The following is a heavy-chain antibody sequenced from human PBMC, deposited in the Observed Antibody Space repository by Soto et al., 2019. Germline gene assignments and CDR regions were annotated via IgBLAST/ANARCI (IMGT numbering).Heavy chain of an antibody. CDR2: IYYSGST. Sequence: QVQLQESGPGLVKPSQTLSLTCTVSGGSISSGGYYWSWIRQHPGKGLEWIGYIYYSGSTYYNPSLKGRVTLSVETSRNQFSLKLSSVTAGDTAVYYCARGLFSIVGAGAFDIWGQGTMVTVSS. J-gene: IGHJ3*02. D-gene: IGHD1-26*01. CDR1: GGSISSGGYY. CDR3: ARGLFSIVGAGAFDI. V-gene: IGHV4-31*03.